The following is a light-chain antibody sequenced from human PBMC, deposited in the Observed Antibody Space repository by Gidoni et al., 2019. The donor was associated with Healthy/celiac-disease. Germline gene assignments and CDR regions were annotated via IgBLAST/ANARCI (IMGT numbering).Light chain of an antibody. V-gene: IGKV3-20*01. CDR3: QQYGSSPYT. CDR2: GAS. J-gene: IGKJ2*01. CDR1: QSVSSSY. Sequence: IVLRQSPGTLSLSPGERATPSCRASQSVSSSYLAWYQQKPGQAPRLLIYGASSRATGIPDRFSGSVSGTDFTLTISRLEPEDFAVYYCQQYGSSPYTFXXXTKLEIK.